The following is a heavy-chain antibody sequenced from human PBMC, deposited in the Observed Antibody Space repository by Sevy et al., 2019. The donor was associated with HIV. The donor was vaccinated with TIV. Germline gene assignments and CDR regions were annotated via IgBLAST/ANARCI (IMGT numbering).Heavy chain of an antibody. D-gene: IGHD3-10*01. V-gene: IGHV4-59*11. J-gene: IGHJ6*02. CDR2: FYLSGSA. Sequence: SGTLSLTCSVSGVSISSHFWSWIRQPPGKGLEWIGYFYLSGSANYHPSLKSRVTISGDTSKNQFSLKLTSVTAADTAVYYCAREVHFYSSGFSAGMDVWGQGTTVTVSS. CDR1: GVSISSHF. CDR3: AREVHFYSSGFSAGMDV.